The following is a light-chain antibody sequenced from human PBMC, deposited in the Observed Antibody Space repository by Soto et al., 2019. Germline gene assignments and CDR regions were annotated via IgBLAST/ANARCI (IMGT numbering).Light chain of an antibody. V-gene: IGKV1-5*01. CDR2: SAS. J-gene: IGKJ4*01. Sequence: DIQMTHSPSSLSASVGDRVTITCRASQSISSYLNWYQQKPGKAPNLLIYSASSLRSGVPSRFSGSGSGTDFTLTITSLQPDDFATYYCLQYDSYSPFTFGGGTKVDIK. CDR3: LQYDSYSPFT. CDR1: QSISSY.